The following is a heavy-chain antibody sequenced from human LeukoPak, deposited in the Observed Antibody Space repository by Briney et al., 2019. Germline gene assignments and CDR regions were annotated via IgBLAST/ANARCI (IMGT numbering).Heavy chain of an antibody. CDR3: ARSTRYSSGWYVPYYYYGMDV. CDR2: IEHDGSTK. D-gene: IGHD6-19*01. J-gene: IGHJ6*02. Sequence: PGGSLSLSCTVSGFSFSSYWMSWVRQAPGKGLERVANIEHDGSTKFYLDSVKGRFTISRDNAMSSLYLQMDSLRAEDTAVYFCARSTRYSSGWYVPYYYYGMDVWGQGTTVTVSS. V-gene: IGHV3-7*01. CDR1: GFSFSSYW.